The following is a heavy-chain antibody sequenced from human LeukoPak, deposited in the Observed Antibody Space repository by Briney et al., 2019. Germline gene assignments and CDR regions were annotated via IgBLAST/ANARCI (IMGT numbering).Heavy chain of an antibody. D-gene: IGHD6-13*01. CDR1: GYTFTGYH. J-gene: IGHJ4*02. CDR3: ARVPPIAAAGDY. CDR2: INPNSGGT. Sequence: ASVKVSCKASGYTFTGYHMHWVRQAPGQGLEWMGWINPNSGGTNYAQKFQGRVTMTRDTSISTAYMELSRLRSDDTAVYYCARVPPIAAAGDYWGQGTLVTVSS. V-gene: IGHV1-2*02.